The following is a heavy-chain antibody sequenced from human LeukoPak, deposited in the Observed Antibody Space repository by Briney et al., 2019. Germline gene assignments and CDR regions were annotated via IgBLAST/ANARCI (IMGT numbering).Heavy chain of an antibody. D-gene: IGHD4-17*01. CDR3: ARPTGYGDYVWFDP. CDR1: GYSFTSYW. Sequence: PGASLKICCKASGYSFTSYWIGWVRQMPGKRLEWMWIIYPGDSDTRYSPSFQGQVTISADKSISTAYLQWSSLKASDTAMYYCARPTGYGDYVWFDPWGQGTLVTVSS. V-gene: IGHV5-51*01. J-gene: IGHJ5*02. CDR2: IYPGDSDT.